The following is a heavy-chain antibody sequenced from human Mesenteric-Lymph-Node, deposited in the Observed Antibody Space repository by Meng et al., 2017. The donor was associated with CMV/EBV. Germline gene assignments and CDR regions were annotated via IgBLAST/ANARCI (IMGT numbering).Heavy chain of an antibody. CDR1: GGSVSSNWW. V-gene: IGHV4-4*02. D-gene: IGHD3-10*01. CDR2: IYPSGRA. J-gene: IGHJ4*02. CDR3: ARDLYGSGNLSPG. Sequence: CAVSGGSVSSNWWWRWVRQPPGKGLEWIGEIYPSGRATYTPSLTSRITISIDKPKNQLTRKLTSVTAADTAIYYCARDLYGSGNLSPGWGQGTLVTVSS.